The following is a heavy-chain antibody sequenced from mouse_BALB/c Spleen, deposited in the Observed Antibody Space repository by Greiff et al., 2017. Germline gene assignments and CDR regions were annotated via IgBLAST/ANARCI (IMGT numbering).Heavy chain of an antibody. D-gene: IGHD1-1*01. V-gene: IGHV1S137*01. CDR2: ISTYYGDA. CDR3: ARSSSYDY. CDR1: GYTFTDYA. Sequence: QVQLQQSGAELVRPGVSVKISCKGSGYTFTDYAMHWVKQSHAKSLEWIGVISTYYGDASYNQKFKGKATMTVDKSSSTAYMELARLTSEDSAIYFCARSSSYDYWGQGTLVTVSA. J-gene: IGHJ3*01.